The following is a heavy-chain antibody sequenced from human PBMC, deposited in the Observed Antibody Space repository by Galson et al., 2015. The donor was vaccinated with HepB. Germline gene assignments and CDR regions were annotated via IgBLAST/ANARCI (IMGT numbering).Heavy chain of an antibody. V-gene: IGHV6-1*01. CDR2: TYYRSKWYN. CDR3: ATTIAAAEAFDY. J-gene: IGHJ4*02. D-gene: IGHD6-13*01. CDR1: GDSVSSHSAA. Sequence: CAISGDSVSSHSAAWIWIRQSPSRGLEWLGRTYYRSKWYNDYAVSVRSRITINPDTSKNQFSLQLNSVTPEDTAVYYCATTIAAAEAFDYWGQGTLVTVSS.